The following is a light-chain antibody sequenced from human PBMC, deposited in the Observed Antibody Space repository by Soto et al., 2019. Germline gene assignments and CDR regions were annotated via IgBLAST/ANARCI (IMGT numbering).Light chain of an antibody. CDR3: CSYAGSSTLYV. V-gene: IGLV2-23*02. CDR2: EVN. Sequence: QSVLTQPASVSGSPGQSITISCTGTSSDIGTYNLVSWYQQHPGKAHKLMIYEVNKRPSGVSDRFSGSKSGNTASLTISGLQAEDEADYYCCSYAGSSTLYVFGTGTKVTVL. J-gene: IGLJ1*01. CDR1: SSDIGTYNL.